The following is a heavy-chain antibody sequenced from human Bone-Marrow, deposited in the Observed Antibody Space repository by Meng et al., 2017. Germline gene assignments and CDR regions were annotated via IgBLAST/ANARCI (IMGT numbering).Heavy chain of an antibody. J-gene: IGHJ4*02. CDR1: GFTFSSSS. CDR3: ASQLWFGELLFDY. Sequence: EVQRVESGGGLVKPGGSLRPSCADSGFTFSSSSMNWVRQAPGKGLEWVSSISSSSSYIYYADSVKGRFTISRDNAKNSLYLQMNSLRAEDTAVYYCASQLWFGELLFDYWGQGTLVTVSS. D-gene: IGHD3-10*01. CDR2: ISSSSSYI. V-gene: IGHV3-21*01.